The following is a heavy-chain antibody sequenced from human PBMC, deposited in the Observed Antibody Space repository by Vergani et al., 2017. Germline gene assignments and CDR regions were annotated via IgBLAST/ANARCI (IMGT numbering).Heavy chain of an antibody. V-gene: IGHV7-4-1*02. J-gene: IGHJ5*02. CDR3: VRTRAGSCTGGSCYSVWCDP. Sequence: QVQLVQSGSEVKKPGASVKVSCRASGYTFTNYALNWVRQAPGQGLEWMGWINSNSGNPTYAQGFKGRFVFSLDSSVSTSYLPINSLQPEDSAVFYCVRTRAGSCTGGSCYSVWCDPWGQGTLVTVSS. D-gene: IGHD2-15*01. CDR1: GYTFTNYA. CDR2: INSNSGNP.